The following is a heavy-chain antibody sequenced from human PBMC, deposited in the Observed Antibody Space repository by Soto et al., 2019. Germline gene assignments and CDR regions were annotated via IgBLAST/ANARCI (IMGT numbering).Heavy chain of an antibody. CDR3: ARESDSGYQMMRDYFDY. D-gene: IGHD5-12*01. V-gene: IGHV3-21*01. CDR1: GFTFSSYS. CDR2: ISSSSSYI. J-gene: IGHJ4*02. Sequence: GESLKISCAASGFTFSSYSMNWVRQAPGKGLEWVSSISSSSSYIYYADSVKGRFTISRDNAKNSLYLQMNSLRAEDTAVYYCARESDSGYQMMRDYFDYWGQGTLVTVSS.